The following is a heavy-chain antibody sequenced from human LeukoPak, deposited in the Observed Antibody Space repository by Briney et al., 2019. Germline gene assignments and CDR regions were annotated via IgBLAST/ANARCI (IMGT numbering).Heavy chain of an antibody. Sequence: ASVKVSCKASGYTFTSYAMHWVRQAPGQRLEWMGWINAGNGNTKYSQKFQGRVTITRDTSASTAYMELSSLRSEDTAVYYCARVNIVVVPAAMQGFDYWGQGTLVTVSS. V-gene: IGHV1-3*01. CDR3: ARVNIVVVPAAMQGFDY. D-gene: IGHD2-2*01. CDR1: GYTFTSYA. J-gene: IGHJ4*02. CDR2: INAGNGNT.